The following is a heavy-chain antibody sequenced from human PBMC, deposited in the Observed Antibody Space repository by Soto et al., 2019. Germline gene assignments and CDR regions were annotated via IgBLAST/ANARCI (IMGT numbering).Heavy chain of an antibody. D-gene: IGHD2-15*01. CDR2: ISSSSSTI. CDR3: ARDVGYCSGGSCYSKNYYYYYMEV. J-gene: IGHJ6*03. V-gene: IGHV3-48*01. Sequence: GGSLRLSCAASGFTFSSYSMNWVRQAPGKGLEWVSYISSSSSTIYYADSVKGRFTISRDNAKNSLYLQMNSLRAEDTAVYYCARDVGYCSGGSCYSKNYYYYYMEVWGKGTTVTVSS. CDR1: GFTFSSYS.